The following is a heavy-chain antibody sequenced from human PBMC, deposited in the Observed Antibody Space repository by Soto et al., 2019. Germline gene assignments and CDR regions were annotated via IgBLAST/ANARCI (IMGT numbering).Heavy chain of an antibody. CDR1: GYTFTSYG. V-gene: IGHV1-18*04. Sequence: ASVKVSCKPSGYTFTSYGISWVRQAPGQGLEWMGWIRAYNGYTNYAQKFQGRVSMTTDTSTSTAYMELRSLISDDTAVYYCARASDGYRSGWYVGYFDYWGQGTLVTVSS. CDR2: IRAYNGYT. D-gene: IGHD6-19*01. J-gene: IGHJ4*02. CDR3: ARASDGYRSGWYVGYFDY.